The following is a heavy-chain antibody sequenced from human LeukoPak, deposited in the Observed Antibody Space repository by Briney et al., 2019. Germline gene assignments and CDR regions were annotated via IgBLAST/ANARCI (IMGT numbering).Heavy chain of an antibody. D-gene: IGHD1-26*01. J-gene: IGHJ4*02. CDR1: GGSISSYY. Sequence: PSETLSLTCTVSGGSISSYYWSWIRQPPGKGLEWIGYIYYSGSTNYNPSLKSRVTISVDTSKNQFSLKLSSVTAADTAVYYCARALGGSYPFDYWGQGTLVTVSS. CDR3: ARALGGSYPFDY. CDR2: IYYSGST. V-gene: IGHV4-59*01.